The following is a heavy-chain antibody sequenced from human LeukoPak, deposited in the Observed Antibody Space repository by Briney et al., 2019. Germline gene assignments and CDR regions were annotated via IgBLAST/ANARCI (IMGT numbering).Heavy chain of an antibody. CDR1: GYSFTSYW. Sequence: GESLKISCKGSGYSFTSYWIGWVRQMPGKGLEWMGIIYPGDSDTRYSPSSQGQVTISADKSISTAYLQWSSLKASDTAMYYCARLHGSGSYYNFRHFDYWGQGTLVTVSS. D-gene: IGHD3-10*01. V-gene: IGHV5-51*01. CDR2: IYPGDSDT. J-gene: IGHJ4*02. CDR3: ARLHGSGSYYNFRHFDY.